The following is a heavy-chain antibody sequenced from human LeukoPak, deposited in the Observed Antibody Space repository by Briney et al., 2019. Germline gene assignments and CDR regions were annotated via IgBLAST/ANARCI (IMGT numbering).Heavy chain of an antibody. CDR3: ARFMHYGSGSYYIPYYYYYMDV. J-gene: IGHJ6*03. V-gene: IGHV1-18*01. CDR1: GYTFTSYG. Sequence: ASVKVSCKASGYTFTSYGISWVRQAPGQGLEWMGWISAYNGNTNYAQKLQGRVTMTTDTSTSTAYMELRSLRSDDTAVYYCARFMHYGSGSYYIPYYYYYMDVWGKGTTVTISS. CDR2: ISAYNGNT. D-gene: IGHD3-10*01.